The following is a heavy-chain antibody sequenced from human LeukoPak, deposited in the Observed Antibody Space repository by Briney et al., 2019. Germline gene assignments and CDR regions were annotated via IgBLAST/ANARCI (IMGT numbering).Heavy chain of an antibody. Sequence: SETLSLTCTVSGGSISSYYWSWVRLPPGKGRGWDGYSYYNGSTNYNTSLKSRVTISVDTAKNQFSLQMSCVTAEDTAVYYCARGEIRSCFDPWGQGTLVTVSS. CDR1: GGSISSYY. V-gene: IGHV4-59*01. D-gene: IGHD5-24*01. J-gene: IGHJ5*02. CDR2: SYYNGST. CDR3: ARGEIRSCFDP.